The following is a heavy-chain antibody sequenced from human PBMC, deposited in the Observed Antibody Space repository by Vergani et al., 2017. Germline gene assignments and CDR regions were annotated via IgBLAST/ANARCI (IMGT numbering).Heavy chain of an antibody. CDR3: ARDALDAFDI. CDR1: GGSLSSGSYY. J-gene: IGHJ3*02. Sequence: QVQLQESGPGLVKPSQTLSLTCTVSGGSLSSGSYYWSWIRQPAGKGLEWIGRIYTSGSTNYNPSLKSRVTISVDTSKNQFSLKLSSVTAADTAVYYCARDALDAFDIWGQGTMVTVSS. V-gene: IGHV4-61*02. CDR2: IYTSGST.